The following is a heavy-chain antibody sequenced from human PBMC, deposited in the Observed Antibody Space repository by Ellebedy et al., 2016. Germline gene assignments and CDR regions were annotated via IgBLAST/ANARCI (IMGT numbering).Heavy chain of an antibody. CDR2: IHSDGSNT. V-gene: IGHV3-74*01. J-gene: IGHJ4*02. D-gene: IGHD3-10*01. Sequence: GESLKISXAASGLTFSSYWMHWVRQAPGKGLVWVSRIHSDGSNTIYADSVKGRFTISRDNAKSSLYLQMNSLRDEDTAVYYCARRGPGGFDYWGQGTLVTVSS. CDR3: ARRGPGGFDY. CDR1: GLTFSSYW.